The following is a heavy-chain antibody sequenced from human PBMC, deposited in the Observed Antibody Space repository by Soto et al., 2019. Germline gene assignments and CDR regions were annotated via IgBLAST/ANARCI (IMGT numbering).Heavy chain of an antibody. CDR3: ARGGWNDGLYY. Sequence: SETLSLTCTVSGGSISSYYWSWIRQPPGKGLEWIGYIYYSGSTNYNPSLKSRVTISVDTSKNQFSLKLSSVTAADTAVYYCARGGWNDGLYYWGQGTLVTVSS. CDR1: GGSISSYY. V-gene: IGHV4-59*01. J-gene: IGHJ4*02. CDR2: IYYSGST. D-gene: IGHD1-1*01.